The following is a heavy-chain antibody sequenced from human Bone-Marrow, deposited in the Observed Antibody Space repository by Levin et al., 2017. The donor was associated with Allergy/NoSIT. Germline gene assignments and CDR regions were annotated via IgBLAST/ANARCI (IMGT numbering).Heavy chain of an antibody. CDR1: GFKFDDHA. CDR2: ITWNSGDT. J-gene: IGHJ3*02. Sequence: GGSLRLSCAASGFKFDDHAMHWMRQIPGKGLEWVSGITWNSGDTAYADSVKGRFIISRDNAKKSLYLQMNSLRREDTALYYCVKDMGVYGAVAAPHAFHMWGQGTLVNVSS. CDR3: VKDMGVYGAVAAPHAFHM. D-gene: IGHD6-19*01. V-gene: IGHV3-9*01.